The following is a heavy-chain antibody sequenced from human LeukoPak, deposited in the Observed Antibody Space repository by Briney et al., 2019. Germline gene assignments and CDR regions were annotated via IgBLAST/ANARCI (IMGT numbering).Heavy chain of an antibody. J-gene: IGHJ4*02. Sequence: ASVKVSCKASGGTFSSYAISWVRQAPGQGLEWMGWISAYNGNTGYAQKFQGRVTITRNTSISTAYMELSSLRSEDTAVYYCARGLYSSGWYVDYWGQGTLVTVSS. CDR3: ARGLYSSGWYVDY. CDR2: ISAYNGNT. CDR1: GGTFSSYA. V-gene: IGHV1-8*03. D-gene: IGHD6-19*01.